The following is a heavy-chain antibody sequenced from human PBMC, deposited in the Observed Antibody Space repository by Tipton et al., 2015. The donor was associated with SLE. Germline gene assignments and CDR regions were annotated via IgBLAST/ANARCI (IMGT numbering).Heavy chain of an antibody. CDR3: ARGSPGHFGC. Sequence: TLSLTCTVSGGSMMAYYWSWIRQSPGKGLGWIGCVYDSGSTNYNPSLKSRVTVSIDTSKNQFSLTLSSVTAADTALYYCARGSPGHFGCWGQGTLVTVSS. J-gene: IGHJ4*02. CDR2: VYDSGST. CDR1: GGSMMAYY. D-gene: IGHD6-13*01. V-gene: IGHV4-59*08.